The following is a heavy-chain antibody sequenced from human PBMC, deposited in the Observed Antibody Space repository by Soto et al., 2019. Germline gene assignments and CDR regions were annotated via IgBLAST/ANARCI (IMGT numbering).Heavy chain of an antibody. CDR1: GFTFSSYA. V-gene: IGHV3-23*01. CDR2: ISGSGGST. D-gene: IGHD4-17*01. CDR3: AKGGAYGDPPFDAFDI. Sequence: EVQLLESGGGLVQPGGSLRLSCAASGFTFSSYAMSWVRQAPGKGLEWVSAISGSGGSTYYADSVKGRFTISRDNSKNTLYLQMNSLRAEDTAVYYCAKGGAYGDPPFDAFDICGRGTMVTVSS. J-gene: IGHJ3*02.